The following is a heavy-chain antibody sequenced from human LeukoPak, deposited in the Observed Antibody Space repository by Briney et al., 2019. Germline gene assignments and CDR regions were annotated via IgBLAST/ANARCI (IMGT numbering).Heavy chain of an antibody. CDR1: GFTFSAYH. J-gene: IGHJ4*02. CDR3: ARVWQDYSGVDY. D-gene: IGHD2-21*01. Sequence: GSLRLSCAASGFTFSAYHINWVRQAPGKGLEWISYIPTTGTTIHYADSVKGRFAISRDNAKSSLYLQMNSLRDEDTAVYYCARVWQDYSGVDYWGQGTLVTVSS. CDR2: IPTTGTTI. V-gene: IGHV3-48*02.